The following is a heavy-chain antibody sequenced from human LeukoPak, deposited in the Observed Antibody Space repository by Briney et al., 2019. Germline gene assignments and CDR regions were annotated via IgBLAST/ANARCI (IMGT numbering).Heavy chain of an antibody. J-gene: IGHJ4*02. CDR2: IYSGGST. CDR1: GFTVSSNY. Sequence: GGSLRLSCAASGFTVSSNYMSWVRQAPGKGLEWVSVIYSGGSTYYADSVKGRFTISRDNSKNTLYLQMNSLRAEDTAVYYCAREGYCSGGSCYLDYWGQGTLVTVSS. CDR3: AREGYCSGGSCYLDY. D-gene: IGHD2-15*01. V-gene: IGHV3-53*01.